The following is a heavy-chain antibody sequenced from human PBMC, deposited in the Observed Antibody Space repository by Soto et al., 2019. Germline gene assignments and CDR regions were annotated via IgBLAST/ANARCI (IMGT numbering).Heavy chain of an antibody. Sequence: GGSLRLSCAASGFTFSSYAMSWVLQAPGKGLEWVSAISGSGGSTYYADSVKGRFTISRDNSKNTLYLQMNSLRAEDTAVYYCAITPLTVYSIAAAGGAFDIWGQGTMVT. CDR1: GFTFSSYA. J-gene: IGHJ3*02. CDR2: ISGSGGST. CDR3: AITPLTVYSIAAAGGAFDI. D-gene: IGHD6-13*01. V-gene: IGHV3-23*01.